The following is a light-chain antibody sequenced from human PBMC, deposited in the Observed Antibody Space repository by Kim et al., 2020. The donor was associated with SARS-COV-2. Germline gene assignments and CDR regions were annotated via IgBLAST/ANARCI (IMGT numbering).Light chain of an antibody. CDR1: SSDVGNYNL. Sequence: QSALTQPASVSGSPGQSITISCTGTSSDVGNYNLVSWYQQHPGKAPKLMTYEVSKRPSGISNRFSGSKSGNTASLTISGLQAEDEAEYYCCSYAGRSTYVFGTGTKVTVL. J-gene: IGLJ1*01. V-gene: IGLV2-23*02. CDR3: CSYAGRSTYV. CDR2: EVS.